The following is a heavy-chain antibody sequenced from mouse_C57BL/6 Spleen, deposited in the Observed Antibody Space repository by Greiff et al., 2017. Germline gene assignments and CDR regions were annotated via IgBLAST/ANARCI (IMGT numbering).Heavy chain of an antibody. J-gene: IGHJ2*01. V-gene: IGHV1-9*01. CDR2: ILPGSGST. CDR1: GYTFTGYW. CDR3: ARAYYYYAYYFDY. D-gene: IGHD2-4*01. Sequence: VKLMESGAELMKPGASVKLSCKATGYTFTGYWIEWVKQRPGHGLEWIGEILPGSGSTHYNEKFKGKATFTADTSSNTAYMQLSSLTTEDSAIYCCARAYYYYAYYFDYWGQGTTLTVSS.